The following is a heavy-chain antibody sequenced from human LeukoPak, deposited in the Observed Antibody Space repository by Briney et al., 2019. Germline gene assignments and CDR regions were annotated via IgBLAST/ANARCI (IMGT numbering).Heavy chain of an antibody. CDR1: GGTFSSYA. CDR2: IIPIFGTA. J-gene: IGHJ4*02. D-gene: IGHD2-2*01. CDR3: ASSYIVVVPAALDY. V-gene: IGHV1-69*05. Sequence: ASVKVSCKASGGTFSSYAISWVRQAPGQGLEWMGGIIPIFGTANYAQKFQGRVTITTDESTSTAYMELSSLRSEDTAVYYCASSYIVVVPAALDYWGQGTLVTVSS.